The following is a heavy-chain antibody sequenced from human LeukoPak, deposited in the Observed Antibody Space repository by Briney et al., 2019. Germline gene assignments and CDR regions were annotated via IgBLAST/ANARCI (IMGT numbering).Heavy chain of an antibody. V-gene: IGHV4-61*02. CDR2: ISPSGNT. CDR1: GGSITSGTYY. J-gene: IGHJ4*02. Sequence: SQTLSHTCTVSGGSITSGTYYWSWIRQPAGKGLEWIGRISPSGNTNYNPSLKTRVTVSLEMPGNQFSLDLSSVTAADRAIYYCVRDGGQYNSDYKGGFYYFDYWGPGTLVTVSS. CDR3: VRDGGQYNSDYKGGFYYFDY. D-gene: IGHD5-18*01.